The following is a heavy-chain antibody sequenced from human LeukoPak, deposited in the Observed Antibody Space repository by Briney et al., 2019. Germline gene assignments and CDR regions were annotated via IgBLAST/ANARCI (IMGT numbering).Heavy chain of an antibody. D-gene: IGHD3-9*01. CDR3: ARAPNFDWLLGAYDY. CDR2: IIPIFGTA. Sequence: ASVKVSCKASGGTFISYAISWVRQAPGQGLEWMGGIIPIFGTANYAQKFQGRVTITADESTSTAYMELSSLRSEDTAVYYCARAPNFDWLLGAYDYWGQGTLVTVSS. J-gene: IGHJ4*02. CDR1: GGTFISYA. V-gene: IGHV1-69*13.